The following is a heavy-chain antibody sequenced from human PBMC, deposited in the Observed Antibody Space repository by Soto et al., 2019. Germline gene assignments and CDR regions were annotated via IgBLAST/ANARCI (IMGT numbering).Heavy chain of an antibody. Sequence: GGSLRLSCAASGFTFSSYGMHWVRQAPGKGLEWVAVISYDGSNKYYTDSVKGRFTTSRDNAKNTMYLQMNSLRVEDTATYYWARDDDNGSDCDLVYWGQGALVTVSS. CDR1: GFTFSSYG. J-gene: IGHJ4*02. D-gene: IGHD1-26*01. V-gene: IGHV3-30*03. CDR3: ARDDDNGSDCDLVY. CDR2: ISYDGSNK.